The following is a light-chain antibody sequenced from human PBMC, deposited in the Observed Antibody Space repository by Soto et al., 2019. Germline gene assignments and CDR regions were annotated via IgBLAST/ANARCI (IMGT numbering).Light chain of an antibody. CDR3: AAWDDSLNGVV. J-gene: IGLJ2*01. CDR2: SNN. CDR1: SSNIGSNT. Sequence: QSVLTQPPSASGTPGQRVTISCSGSSSNIGSNTVNWYQQLPGTAPKLLIYSNNQRPSGVPDRFSGSKSGISASLAISGLQSEDEADYYCAAWDDSLNGVVFGGGTQLTVL. V-gene: IGLV1-44*01.